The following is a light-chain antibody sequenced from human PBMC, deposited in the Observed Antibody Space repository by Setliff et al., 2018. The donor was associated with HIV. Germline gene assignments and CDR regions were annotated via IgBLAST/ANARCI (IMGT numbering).Light chain of an antibody. J-gene: IGLJ1*01. CDR3: CSYAGSYV. CDR1: SSDVGSYNL. CDR2: EVN. Sequence: QSALTQPASVSGSPGQSITTACTGTSSDVGSYNLVSWYLQHPGKAPKLMIYEVNKRPSGVSNRFSGSKSGNTASLTISGLQAEDEADYYCCSYAGSYVFGTGTKVTVL. V-gene: IGLV2-23*02.